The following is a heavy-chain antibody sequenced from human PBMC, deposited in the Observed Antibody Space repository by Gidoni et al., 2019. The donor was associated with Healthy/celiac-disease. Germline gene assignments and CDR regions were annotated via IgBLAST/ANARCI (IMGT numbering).Heavy chain of an antibody. D-gene: IGHD1-7*01. CDR2: ICWDGGST. CDR1: GFTFDDYT. J-gene: IGHJ4*02. Sequence: EVQLVESGGVVVQTGGSLRLSCSASGFTFDDYTLHWVRRAPGKGMEWVSLICWDGGSTYYSDSVNVRFTISRDNRKNSLYLQMNSLRTEDTALYYCAGGTPFDYWGQGTLVTVSS. V-gene: IGHV3-43*01. CDR3: AGGTPFDY.